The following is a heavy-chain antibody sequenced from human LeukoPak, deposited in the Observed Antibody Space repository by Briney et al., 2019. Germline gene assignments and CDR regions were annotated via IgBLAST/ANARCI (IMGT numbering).Heavy chain of an antibody. CDR1: GFTVSSNY. Sequence: GGSLRLSCAASGFTVSSNYMSWVRQAPGKGLEWVSAISGSGGSTYYADSVKGRFTISRDNSKNTLYLQMNSLRAEDTAVYYCAKGLRTCYYDSSGDYFDYWGQGTLVTVSS. CDR2: ISGSGGST. CDR3: AKGLRTCYYDSSGDYFDY. J-gene: IGHJ4*02. V-gene: IGHV3-23*01. D-gene: IGHD3-22*01.